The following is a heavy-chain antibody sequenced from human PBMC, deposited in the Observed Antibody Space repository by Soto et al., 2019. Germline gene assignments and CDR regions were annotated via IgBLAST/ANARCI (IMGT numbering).Heavy chain of an antibody. CDR3: VQDRDSNSWPSRDV. J-gene: IGHJ6*02. V-gene: IGHV1-18*01. D-gene: IGHD3-22*01. CDR2: ISPKSGSR. CDR1: GYTFTRNG. Sequence: QVHLVQSGAEVKKPGASVNVSCKTSGYTFTRNGISWVRQAPGQGLEWMGWISPKSGSRKYAQKFQGRVIMTTDTSTSTAYMELRSLRSDDTAVYYCVQDRDSNSWPSRDVWGPGTTVTVSS.